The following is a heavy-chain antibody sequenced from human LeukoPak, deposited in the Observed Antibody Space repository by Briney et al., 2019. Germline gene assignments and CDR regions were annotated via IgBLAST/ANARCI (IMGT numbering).Heavy chain of an antibody. D-gene: IGHD2-2*01. CDR2: VRSKRNNYAT. J-gene: IGHJ3*02. Sequence: VGSLKLSCAGSAFTLTGSAIHWGRHAARKRQEWGGRVRSKRNNYATAYAASVKGRFTISRDDSKNTVYLHMDSLKSEDTALYYCSRLEDTSPIEVALDIWGQGTVVTVSS. V-gene: IGHV3-73*01. CDR3: SRLEDTSPIEVALDI. CDR1: AFTLTGSA.